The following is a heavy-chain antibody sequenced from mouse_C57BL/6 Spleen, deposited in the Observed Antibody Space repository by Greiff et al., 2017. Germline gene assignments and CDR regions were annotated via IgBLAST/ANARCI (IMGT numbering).Heavy chain of an antibody. CDR3: ARSGFGIYFDY. Sequence: VQLQQSGPELVKPGASVKISCKASGYSFTGYYMNWVKQSPEKSLEWIGEINPSTGGTTYNQKFKAKATLTVDKSSSTAYMQLKSLTSEDSAVYYCARSGFGIYFDYWGQGTTLTVSS. V-gene: IGHV1-42*01. CDR2: INPSTGGT. CDR1: GYSFTGYY. J-gene: IGHJ2*01. D-gene: IGHD3-1*01.